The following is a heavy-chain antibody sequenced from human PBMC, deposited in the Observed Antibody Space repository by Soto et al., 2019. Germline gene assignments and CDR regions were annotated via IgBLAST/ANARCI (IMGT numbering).Heavy chain of an antibody. D-gene: IGHD2-15*01. V-gene: IGHV2-5*02. CDR2: IYWDDDK. CDR3: AHGVVVAATLFDWFDP. CDR1: GFSLSTSGVG. Sequence: QITLKESGPPLVKPTQTLTLTCTFSGFSLSTSGVGVGWIRQPPGKALEWLALIYWDDDKRYNPSLKSRLTITKDTSKNQVVLTMTNMDPVDTATYYCAHGVVVAATLFDWFDPWGQGTLVTVSS. J-gene: IGHJ5*02.